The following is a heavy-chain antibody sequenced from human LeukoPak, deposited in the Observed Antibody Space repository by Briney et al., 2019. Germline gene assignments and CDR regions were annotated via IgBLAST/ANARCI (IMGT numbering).Heavy chain of an antibody. CDR2: IYYSGST. D-gene: IGHD3-10*01. CDR1: GGSISSSSYY. V-gene: IGHV4-39*07. J-gene: IGHJ4*02. CDR3: ARAPDPTIWFGGHFDY. Sequence: SETLSLTCTVSGGSISSSSYYWGWIRQPPGKGLEWIGSIYYSGSTYYNPSLKSRVTISVDTSKNQFSLKLSSVTAADTAVYYCARAPDPTIWFGGHFDYWGQGTLVTVSS.